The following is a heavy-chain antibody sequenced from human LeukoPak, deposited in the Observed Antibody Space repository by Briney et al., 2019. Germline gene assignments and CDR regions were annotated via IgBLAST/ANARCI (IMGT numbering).Heavy chain of an antibody. J-gene: IGHJ3*02. Sequence: SETLSLTCTVSGGSISSYYWSWLGQPAGKGVEGIGRIYTSGSTNYNHSLTSRVTMSVDTSNNQFSLKLSSVTAADTAVYYCARDLKYSSGNDAFDIWGQGTMVTVSA. CDR3: ARDLKYSSGNDAFDI. D-gene: IGHD6-19*01. CDR2: IYTSGST. V-gene: IGHV4-4*07. CDR1: GGSISSYY.